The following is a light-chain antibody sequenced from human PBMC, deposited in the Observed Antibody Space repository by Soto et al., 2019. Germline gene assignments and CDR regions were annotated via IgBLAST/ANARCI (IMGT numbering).Light chain of an antibody. CDR2: DAS. J-gene: IGKJ2*01. V-gene: IGKV1-33*01. CDR3: QQYDNLPPHN. Sequence: DIQMTQSPSSLSASVGDRVTITCQASQDISNYLNWYQQKPGKAPKLLIYDASNLETGVPSRFSGSGSGTDFTFTISSLQPEDIATYYCQQYDNLPPHNFGQGTKVDIK. CDR1: QDISNY.